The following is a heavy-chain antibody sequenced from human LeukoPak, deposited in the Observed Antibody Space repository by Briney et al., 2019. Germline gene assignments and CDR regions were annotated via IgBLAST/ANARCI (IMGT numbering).Heavy chain of an antibody. CDR1: GFTFTSSA. CDR2: IVVGSGNT. D-gene: IGHD3-22*01. Sequence: SVKVCCKASGFTFTSSAMQWVRQARGQRLEWIGWIVVGSGNTNYAQKFQERVTITRDMSTSTAYMELSSLRSEDTAVYYCAAARRGYLNPHYWGQGTLVTVSS. V-gene: IGHV1-58*02. CDR3: AAARRGYLNPHY. J-gene: IGHJ4*02.